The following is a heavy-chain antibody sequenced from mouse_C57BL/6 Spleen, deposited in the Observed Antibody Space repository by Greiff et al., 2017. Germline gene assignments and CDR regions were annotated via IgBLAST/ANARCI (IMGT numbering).Heavy chain of an antibody. CDR2: IDPETGGT. V-gene: IGHV1-15*01. CDR3: TRYDYDRFAY. D-gene: IGHD2-4*01. CDR1: GYTFTDYE. Sequence: QVQLKQSGAELVRPGASVTLSCKASGYTFTDYEMHWVKQTPVHGLEWIGAIDPETGGTAYNQKFKGKAILTADKSSSTAYMELRSLTSEDSAVYYCTRYDYDRFAYWGQGTLVTVSA. J-gene: IGHJ3*01.